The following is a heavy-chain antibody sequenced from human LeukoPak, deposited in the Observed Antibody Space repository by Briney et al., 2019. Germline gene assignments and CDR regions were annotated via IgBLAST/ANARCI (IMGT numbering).Heavy chain of an antibody. D-gene: IGHD6-19*01. CDR2: IRYDGSNK. V-gene: IGHV3-30*02. CDR3: AKGTYSSGWYVYFDY. CDR1: GFTFSSYG. J-gene: IGHJ4*02. Sequence: PGGSLRLSCAASGFTFSSYGMHWVRQAPGKGLEWVAFIRYDGSNKYYADSVKGRFTISRDNSKNTLYLQMNSLRAEDTAVYYCAKGTYSSGWYVYFDYWGQGTLVTVSS.